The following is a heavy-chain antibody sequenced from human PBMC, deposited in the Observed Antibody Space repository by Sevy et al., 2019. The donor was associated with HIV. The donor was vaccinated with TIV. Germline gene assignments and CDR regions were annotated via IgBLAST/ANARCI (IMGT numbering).Heavy chain of an antibody. CDR1: GFTFSNYA. D-gene: IGHD3-10*01. CDR2: TSGTGGST. Sequence: GGSLRLSCAASGFTFSNYAMTWVRQAPGKGLEWVSATSGTGGSTYYADSVKGRFTISRDNSKNTLYLQMNSLRVEDTAVYYCARDRDGSGSSGGYGMDVWGQRTTVTVSS. J-gene: IGHJ6*02. V-gene: IGHV3-23*01. CDR3: ARDRDGSGSSGGYGMDV.